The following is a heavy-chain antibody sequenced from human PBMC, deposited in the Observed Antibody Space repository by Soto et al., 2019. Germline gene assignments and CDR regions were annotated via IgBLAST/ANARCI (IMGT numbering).Heavy chain of an antibody. CDR3: ARSLLHPPPLDY. Sequence: WASVQFSCKASGYTFTSYDINWVRQATGQGLEWMGWMNPNSGNTGYEQKFQRRVTMTRNTSISTAYMELSSLRSEDTAVYYCARSLLHPPPLDYWGQGTTVTVSS. D-gene: IGHD1-26*01. V-gene: IGHV1-8*01. CDR2: MNPNSGNT. CDR1: GYTFTSYD. J-gene: IGHJ4*02.